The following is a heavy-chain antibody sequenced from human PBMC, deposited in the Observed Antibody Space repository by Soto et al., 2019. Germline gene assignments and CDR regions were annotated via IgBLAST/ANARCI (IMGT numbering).Heavy chain of an antibody. V-gene: IGHV3-73*01. CDR2: IRSKANSYAT. D-gene: IGHD3-22*01. J-gene: IGHJ4*02. CDR3: TRHGYYDSSGVY. CDR1: GVTFSGSG. Sequence: GGSLRLSCAASGVTFSGSGMHWVGQASGKGLEWVGRIRSKANSYATAYAASVKGRFTISRDDSKNTAYLQMNSLKTEDTAVYYCTRHGYYDSSGVYWGQGTLVTVSS.